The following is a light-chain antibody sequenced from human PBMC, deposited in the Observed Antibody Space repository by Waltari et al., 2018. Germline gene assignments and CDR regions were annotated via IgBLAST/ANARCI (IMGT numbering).Light chain of an antibody. V-gene: IGLV2-14*01. CDR3: TSFTSSATWV. Sequence: QSALTQPASVSGSPGQSITIPCSGTSSDIGAYKPVPWYQQHPGKAPKLMIYEVSNRPSGVSNRFSGSKSGNTASLTISGLQADDESHYYCTSFTSSATWVFGGGTKVTVL. J-gene: IGLJ3*02. CDR2: EVS. CDR1: SSDIGAYKP.